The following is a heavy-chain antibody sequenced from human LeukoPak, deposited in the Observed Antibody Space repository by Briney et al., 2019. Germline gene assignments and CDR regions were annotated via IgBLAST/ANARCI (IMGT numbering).Heavy chain of an antibody. J-gene: IGHJ4*02. V-gene: IGHV3-30-3*02. CDR3: AKGTPRVPGDY. Sequence: PGGSLRLSCVASGFTFSNYDMHWVRQAPGKGLEWVAVISYDGSNKYYADSVKGRFTISRDNSKNTLYLQMNSLRAEDTAVYYCAKGTPRVPGDYWGQGTLVTVSS. D-gene: IGHD1-1*01. CDR1: GFTFSNYD. CDR2: ISYDGSNK.